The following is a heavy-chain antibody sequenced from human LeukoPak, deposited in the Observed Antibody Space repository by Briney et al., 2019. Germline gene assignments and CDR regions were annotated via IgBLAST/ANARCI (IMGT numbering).Heavy chain of an antibody. J-gene: IGHJ4*02. V-gene: IGHV4-30-4*08. Sequence: SETLSLTCTVSGGSISSGNYSWSWFRHPPGKALEWIGYIHYSGSTYYNPSLKSRVTILVDTSKNQFSLKLSSVTAADTAVYYCARGRYSSSPVDYWGQGTLVTVSS. D-gene: IGHD6-6*01. CDR3: ARGRYSSSPVDY. CDR1: GGSISSGNYS. CDR2: IHYSGST.